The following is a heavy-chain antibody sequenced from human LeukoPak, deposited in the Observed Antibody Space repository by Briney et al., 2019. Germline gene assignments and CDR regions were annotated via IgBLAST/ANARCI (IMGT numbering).Heavy chain of an antibody. V-gene: IGHV3-33*06. J-gene: IGHJ4*02. CDR1: GFTFSNAW. Sequence: PGGSLRLSCAASGFTFSNAWMSWVRQAPGKGLEGVAVIWHDGSYEYYADSVKGRFTISRDSSKNTLYLQMNSLRAEDTAVYYCAKDGVGATSLDCWGQGTLVTVSS. CDR3: AKDGVGATSLDC. D-gene: IGHD1-26*01. CDR2: IWHDGSYE.